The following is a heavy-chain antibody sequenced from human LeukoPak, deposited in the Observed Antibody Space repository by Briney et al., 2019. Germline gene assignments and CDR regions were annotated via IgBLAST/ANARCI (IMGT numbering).Heavy chain of an antibody. Sequence: ASVTVSCTASAGAFTSYAISWGRLAPGQGLEWMGRIIPILGIANYAQKFQGRVTITADKSTSTAYMELSSLRSEDTAVYYCARGEEGILRLYEWVGTWDGYYYCMDVWGQGTTVTVSS. CDR1: AGAFTSYA. CDR3: ARGEEGILRLYEWVGTWDGYYYCMDV. V-gene: IGHV1-69*04. D-gene: IGHD3-3*01. J-gene: IGHJ6*02. CDR2: IIPILGIA.